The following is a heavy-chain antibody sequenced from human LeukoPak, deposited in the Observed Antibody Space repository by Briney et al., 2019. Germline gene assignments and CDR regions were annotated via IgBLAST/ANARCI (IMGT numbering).Heavy chain of an antibody. CDR2: ISYDGSNK. V-gene: IGHV3-30*18. D-gene: IGHD6-13*01. CDR3: AKPQNQYSSSWLLDY. J-gene: IGHJ4*02. Sequence: GGSLRLSCAASGFTLSSYGMHWVRQGPGKGLEWVAIISYDGSNKYYGDSVKGRFTISRDNSKNTLYLQMNSLRAEDTAVYYCAKPQNQYSSSWLLDYWGQGTLVTVSS. CDR1: GFTLSSYG.